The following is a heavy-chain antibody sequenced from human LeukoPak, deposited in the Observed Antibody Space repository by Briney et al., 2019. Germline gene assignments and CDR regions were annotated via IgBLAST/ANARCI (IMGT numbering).Heavy chain of an antibody. V-gene: IGHV3-23*01. CDR2: ISGSGGST. J-gene: IGHJ4*02. D-gene: IGHD3-22*01. CDR1: GFTFSSYA. CDR3: AKDGRGLWDSSGYYPD. Sequence: GGSLRPSCAASGFTFSSYAMSWVRQAPGKGLEWVSAISGSGGSTYYADSVKGRFTISRDNSKNTLYLQMNSLRAEDTAVYYCAKDGRGLWDSSGYYPDWGQGTLVTVSS.